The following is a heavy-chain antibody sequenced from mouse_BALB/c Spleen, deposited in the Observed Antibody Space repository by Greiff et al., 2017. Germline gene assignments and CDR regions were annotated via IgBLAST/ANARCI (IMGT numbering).Heavy chain of an antibody. J-gene: IGHJ2*01. V-gene: IGHV3-6*02. Sequence: EVKLVESGPGLVKPSQSLSLTCSVTGYSITSGYYWNWIRQFPGNKLEWMGYISYDGSNNYNPSLKNRISITRDTSKNQFFLKLNSVTTEDTATYYCARRGNYVDYFDYWGQGTTLTVSS. CDR3: ARRGNYVDYFDY. D-gene: IGHD2-1*01. CDR2: ISYDGSN. CDR1: GYSITSGYY.